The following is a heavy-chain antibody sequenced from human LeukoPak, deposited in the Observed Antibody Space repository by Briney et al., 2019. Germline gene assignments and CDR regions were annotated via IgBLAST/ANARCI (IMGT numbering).Heavy chain of an antibody. V-gene: IGHV3-11*04. D-gene: IGHD4/OR15-4a*01. J-gene: IGHJ4*02. CDR2: ISSSGSTI. CDR3: ARRAGAYSHPYDY. CDR1: GFTFSDYY. Sequence: AGGSLRLSCAASGFTFSDYYMSWIRQAPGKGLEWVSYISSSGSTIYYADSVKGRFTISRDNAKNSLYLQMNSLRAEDTAVYYCARRAGAYSHPYDYWGQGTLVTVSS.